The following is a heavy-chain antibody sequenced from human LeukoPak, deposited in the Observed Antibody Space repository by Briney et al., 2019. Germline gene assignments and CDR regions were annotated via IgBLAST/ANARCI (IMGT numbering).Heavy chain of an antibody. CDR2: INHSGST. J-gene: IGHJ5*02. CDR3: ARGYGSSSYNWFDP. CDR1: GGSFSGYY. D-gene: IGHD6-13*01. Sequence: SETLSLTCAVYGGSFSGYYWSWIRQPPGKGLEWIGEINHSGSTNYNPPLKSRVTISVDTSKNQFSLKLSSVTAADTAVYYCARGYGSSSYNWFDPWGQGTLVTVSS. V-gene: IGHV4-34*01.